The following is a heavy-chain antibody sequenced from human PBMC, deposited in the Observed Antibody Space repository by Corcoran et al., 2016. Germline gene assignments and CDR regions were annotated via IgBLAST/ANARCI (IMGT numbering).Heavy chain of an antibody. Sequence: QVQLVQSGAEVKKPGSSVKVSCKASGGTFSSYAISWVRQAPGQGLEWMGGIIPIFGTANYAQKFQGRVTITADESTSTAYMELRRLRSEDTAVYYWARERQWLQPTPPYSYYGMDVWGQGTTVTVSS. D-gene: IGHD5-12*01. CDR2: IIPIFGTA. J-gene: IGHJ6*02. V-gene: IGHV1-69*01. CDR3: ARERQWLQPTPPYSYYGMDV. CDR1: GGTFSSYA.